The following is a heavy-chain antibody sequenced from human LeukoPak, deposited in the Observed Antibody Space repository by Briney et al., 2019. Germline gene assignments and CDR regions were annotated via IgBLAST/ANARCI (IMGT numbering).Heavy chain of an antibody. CDR1: GGSFSGYY. J-gene: IGHJ4*02. V-gene: IGHV4-34*01. D-gene: IGHD3-9*01. CDR3: ARPYYDILTGYPD. Sequence: PSETLSLTCAVYGGSFSGYYWSWIRQPPGKGLEWIGEINHSGSTNYNPSLKSRVTISVDTSKNQFSLKLSSVTAADTAVYYCARPYYDILTGYPDWGQGTLVTVSS. CDR2: INHSGST.